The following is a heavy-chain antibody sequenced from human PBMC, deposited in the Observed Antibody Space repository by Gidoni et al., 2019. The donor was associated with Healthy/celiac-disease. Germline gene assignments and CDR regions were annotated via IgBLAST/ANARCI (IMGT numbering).Heavy chain of an antibody. V-gene: IGHV3-21*01. CDR1: GFTFSSYS. D-gene: IGHD2-2*01. Sequence: EVQLVESGGGLVKPGGSLRLSCAASGFTFSSYSMNWVRQAPGKGLEWVSSISSSSSYIYYADSVKGRFTISRDNAKNSLYLQMNSLRAEDTAVYYCARSGYCSSTSCYFFHPWGQGTLVTVSS. J-gene: IGHJ5*02. CDR2: ISSSSSYI. CDR3: ARSGYCSSTSCYFFHP.